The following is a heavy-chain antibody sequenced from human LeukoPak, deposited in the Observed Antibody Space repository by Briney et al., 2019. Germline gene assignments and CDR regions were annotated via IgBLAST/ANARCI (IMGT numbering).Heavy chain of an antibody. CDR3: ASANWNDFDY. CDR1: GFTFSTYS. CDR2: ISTGSSTI. V-gene: IGHV3-48*02. Sequence: GGSLRLSCAASGFTFSTYSMIWVRQAPGRGLEWVSYISTGSSTIHYADSVQGRFTISRDNAKNSLYLQMNSLRDEDTAVYYCASANWNDFDYWGQGTLVTVSS. D-gene: IGHD1-1*01. J-gene: IGHJ4*02.